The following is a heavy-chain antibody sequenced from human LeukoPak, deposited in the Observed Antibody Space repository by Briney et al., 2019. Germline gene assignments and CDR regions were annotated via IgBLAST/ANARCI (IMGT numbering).Heavy chain of an antibody. J-gene: IGHJ4*02. CDR2: ISYDGSNK. CDR3: AKGWPATRC. Sequence: GGSLRLSCAASGFTFSSYGMHWVRQAPGKGLEWVAVISYDGSNKYYADSVKGRFTISRDNSKNTLYLQMNSLRAEDTAVYYCAKGWPATRCWGQGTLVTVSS. V-gene: IGHV3-30*18. CDR1: GFTFSSYG. D-gene: IGHD2-15*01.